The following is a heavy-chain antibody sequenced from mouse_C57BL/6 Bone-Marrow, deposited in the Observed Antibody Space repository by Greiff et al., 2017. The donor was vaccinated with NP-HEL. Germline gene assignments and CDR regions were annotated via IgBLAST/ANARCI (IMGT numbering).Heavy chain of an antibody. D-gene: IGHD1-1*01. CDR1: GFPITSGYY. Sequence: LQESGPGLVKPSQSLFLTCSITGFPITSGYYWIWIRQSPGKPLEWMGYITHSGETFYNPSLQSPISITRETSKNQFFLQLNSVTTEDTAMYYCAGVYYYGSSYSYFDVWGTGTTVTVSS. V-gene: IGHV12-3*01. CDR3: AGVYYYGSSYSYFDV. J-gene: IGHJ1*03. CDR2: ITHSGET.